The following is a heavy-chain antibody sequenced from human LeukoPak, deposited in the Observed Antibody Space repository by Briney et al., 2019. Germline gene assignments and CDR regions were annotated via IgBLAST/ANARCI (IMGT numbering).Heavy chain of an antibody. D-gene: IGHD4-17*01. CDR1: GFTFSSYE. J-gene: IGHJ4*02. CDR3: ARIGATVTTSDY. Sequence: GGSLRLSCAASGFTFSSYEMNWVRQVPGKGLDWVSYISSSGSTIYYADSVKGRFTISRDNAKNSLYLQMNSLRAEDTAVYYCARIGATVTTSDYWGQGTLVTVSS. V-gene: IGHV3-48*03. CDR2: ISSSGSTI.